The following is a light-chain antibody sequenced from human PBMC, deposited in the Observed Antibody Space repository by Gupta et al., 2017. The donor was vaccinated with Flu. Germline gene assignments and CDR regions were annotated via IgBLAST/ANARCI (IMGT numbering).Light chain of an antibody. CDR2: EVS. Sequence: QSALTPPAPVSRSPGPSITISCPGTTSDVGGYNYVSWYQQHPGKVPKLIIYEVSDRPSGVSSRFSGSKSGNTASLTISGLQAEDEADYYCASYTSSSTLYVFGTGTKV. CDR3: ASYTSSSTLYV. V-gene: IGLV2-14*01. J-gene: IGLJ1*01. CDR1: TSDVGGYNY.